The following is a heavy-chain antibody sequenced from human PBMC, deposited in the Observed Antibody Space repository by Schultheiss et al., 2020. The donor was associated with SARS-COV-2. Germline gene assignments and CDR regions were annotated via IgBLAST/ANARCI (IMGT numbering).Heavy chain of an antibody. CDR3: ARFLVVVPAAISHYYYYGMDV. V-gene: IGHV4-34*01. D-gene: IGHD2-2*01. CDR2: IKHGVTT. J-gene: IGHJ6*02. Sequence: SETLSLTCAVYGGSFSGYYWSWIRQPPGKGLEWIGEIKHGVTTNYNPSLASRVTISVDTSKNQFSLRLTSVTAADTAMYYCARFLVVVPAAISHYYYYGMDVWGQGTTVTVSS. CDR1: GGSFSGYY.